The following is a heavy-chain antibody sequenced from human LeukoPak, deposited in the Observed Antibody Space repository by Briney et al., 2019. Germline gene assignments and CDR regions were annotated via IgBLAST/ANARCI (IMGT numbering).Heavy chain of an antibody. CDR1: GLTFSNAW. CDR2: IKSETAGGAT. CDR3: YASGRGP. D-gene: IGHD3-10*01. Sequence: PGGSLRLSCEASGLTFSNAWMTWVRQTPGKGLEWVGRIKSETAGGATDYAAPVKGRFTISRDDSEKTAFLQMNSLPSEDTPVYFCYASGRGPWGREPWSSSPQ. V-gene: IGHV3-15*01. J-gene: IGHJ5*02.